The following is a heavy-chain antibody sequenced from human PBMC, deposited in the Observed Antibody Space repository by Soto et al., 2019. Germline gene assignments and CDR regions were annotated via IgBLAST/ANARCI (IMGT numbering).Heavy chain of an antibody. V-gene: IGHV3-9*01. Sequence: GGSLRLSCAASGFTFDDYAMHWVRQAPGKGLEWVSGISWNSGSIGYADSVKGRFTISRDNAKNSLYLQMNSLRAEDTALYYCAKDISRLGYYYYYMDVWGKGTTVTVSS. CDR1: GFTFDDYA. J-gene: IGHJ6*03. CDR3: AKDISRLGYYYYYMDV. CDR2: ISWNSGSI.